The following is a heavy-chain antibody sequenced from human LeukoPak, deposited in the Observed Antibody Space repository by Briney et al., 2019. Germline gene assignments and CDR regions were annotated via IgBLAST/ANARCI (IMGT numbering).Heavy chain of an antibody. D-gene: IGHD3-22*01. CDR3: VRGGYFYYFDY. V-gene: IGHV3-23*01. CDR1: GFTFSSYA. J-gene: IGHJ4*02. CDR2: ISGSGGST. Sequence: GGSLRLSCAASGFTFSSYAMSWVRQAPGKGLEWVSAISGSGGSTYYADSVKGRFTISRDNSKNTLYLQMNSLRAEDTAVYYCVRGGYFYYFDYWGQGTPVTVSS.